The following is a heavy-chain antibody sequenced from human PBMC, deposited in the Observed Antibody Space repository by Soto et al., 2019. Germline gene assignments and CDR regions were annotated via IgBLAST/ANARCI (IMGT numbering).Heavy chain of an antibody. V-gene: IGHV2-5*01. CDR1: GFSLSCGGVG. Sequence: SGPTLVSPTQTLTMTCTFSGFSLSCGGVGLGWIRQPPGEALEWVALISWNDDKRYSPSLKSRLTITKDTSKNQVVLTMTNMDPVDTATYYCAHKMDTVDWFGPWGRGTLVTVSS. J-gene: IGHJ5*02. CDR3: AHKMDTVDWFGP. CDR2: ISWNDDK.